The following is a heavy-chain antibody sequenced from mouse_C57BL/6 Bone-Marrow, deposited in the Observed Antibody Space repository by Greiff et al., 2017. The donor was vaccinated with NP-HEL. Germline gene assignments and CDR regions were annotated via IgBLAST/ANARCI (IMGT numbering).Heavy chain of an antibody. D-gene: IGHD4-1*01. CDR1: GFTFSDYG. CDR3: AGVTGTWYFDV. V-gene: IGHV5-17*01. CDR2: ISSGSSTI. J-gene: IGHJ1*03. Sequence: EVKLVESGGGLVKPGGSLKLSCAASGFTFSDYGMHWVRQAPEKGLEWVAYISSGSSTIYYADTVKGRFTISRDNAKNTLFLQMTSLRSEDTAMYYGAGVTGTWYFDVWGTGTTVTVSS.